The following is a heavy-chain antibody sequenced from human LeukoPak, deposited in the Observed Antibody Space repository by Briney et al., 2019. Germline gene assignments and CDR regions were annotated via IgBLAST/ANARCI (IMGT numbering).Heavy chain of an antibody. CDR1: GGSISSYY. CDR3: AREVGVPAAIHYYYYYMDV. CDR2: IYTSGST. V-gene: IGHV4-4*07. J-gene: IGHJ6*03. D-gene: IGHD2-2*01. Sequence: PSETLSLTCTVSGGSISSYYWSSIRQPAGKGLEWIGRIYTSGSTNYNPSLKSRVTMSVDTSKNQFSLKLSSVTAADTAVYYCAREVGVPAAIHYYYYYMDVWGKGTTVTVSS.